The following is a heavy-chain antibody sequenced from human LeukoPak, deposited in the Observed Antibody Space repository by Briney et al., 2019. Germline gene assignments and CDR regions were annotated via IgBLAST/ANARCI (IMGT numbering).Heavy chain of an antibody. V-gene: IGHV1-69*05. D-gene: IGHD1-7*01. Sequence: EASVKVSCKASGGTFSSYAISWVRQAPGQGLEWMGGIIPIFGTANYAQKFQGRVTITTDESTSTAYMELSSLRSEDTAVYYCASGKLELPDAGTYYYYYYVDVWGKGTTVTVSS. CDR1: GGTFSSYA. CDR2: IIPIFGTA. CDR3: ASGKLELPDAGTYYYYYYVDV. J-gene: IGHJ6*03.